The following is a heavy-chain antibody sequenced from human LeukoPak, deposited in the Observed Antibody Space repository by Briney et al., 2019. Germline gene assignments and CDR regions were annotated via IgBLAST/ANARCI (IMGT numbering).Heavy chain of an antibody. CDR3: AGTHYDFWSGFYSFDY. D-gene: IGHD3-3*01. Sequence: ASVKVSCKASGYTFTSYDINWVRQATGQGLEWMGWMNPNSGNTGYAQKFQGRVTMTRNTSISTAYTELSSLRSEDTAVYYCAGTHYDFWSGFYSFDYWGQGTLVTVSP. CDR2: MNPNSGNT. V-gene: IGHV1-8*01. J-gene: IGHJ4*02. CDR1: GYTFTSYD.